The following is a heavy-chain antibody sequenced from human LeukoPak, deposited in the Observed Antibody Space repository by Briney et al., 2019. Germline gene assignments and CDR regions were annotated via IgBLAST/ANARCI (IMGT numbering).Heavy chain of an antibody. J-gene: IGHJ4*02. CDR1: GFTFSSYW. V-gene: IGHV3-74*01. Sequence: GGSLRLSCAASGFTFSSYWMHWVRQAPGKGLVWVSRINSDGSSTSYADSVKGRFTISRDNAKNTPYLQMNSLRAEDTAVYYCARLGGSSPIDYWGQGTLVTVSS. D-gene: IGHD6-6*01. CDR3: ARLGGSSPIDY. CDR2: INSDGSST.